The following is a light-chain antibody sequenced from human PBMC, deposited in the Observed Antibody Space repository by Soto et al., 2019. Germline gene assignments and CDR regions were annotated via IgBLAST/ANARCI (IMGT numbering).Light chain of an antibody. J-gene: IGKJ1*01. CDR2: AAS. V-gene: IGKV1-39*01. CDR3: QQSYSTPRT. Sequence: DIQITHSPSSLSASVGDRVTITCRGSQSISSYLNWYQQKPGKAPKLLIYAASSLQSGVPSRFSGSGSGTDFTLTIGSLQPEDFATYYCQQSYSTPRTLGQGTKVDIK. CDR1: QSISSY.